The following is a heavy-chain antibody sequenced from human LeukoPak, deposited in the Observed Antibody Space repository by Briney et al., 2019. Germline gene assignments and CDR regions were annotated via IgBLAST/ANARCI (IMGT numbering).Heavy chain of an antibody. CDR1: GGSISSYY. Sequence: SETLSLTCTVSGGSISSYYWSWIRQPPGKGLEWIGYIYYSGSTNYNPSLKSRVTISVDTSKNQFSLKLSSVTAADTAVYYCARNPLSRLRFLEWLGPLEYWGQGTLVTVSS. CDR2: IYYSGST. J-gene: IGHJ4*02. CDR3: ARNPLSRLRFLEWLGPLEY. V-gene: IGHV4-59*08. D-gene: IGHD3-3*01.